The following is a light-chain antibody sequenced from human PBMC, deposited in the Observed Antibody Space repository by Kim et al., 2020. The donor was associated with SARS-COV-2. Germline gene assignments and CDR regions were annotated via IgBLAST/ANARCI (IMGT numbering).Light chain of an antibody. Sequence: SVGDRVTITCRASQGISRALAWYQQKPGKAPKLLIYDASSLESGVPSRFSGSGSGTDFTLTISSLQPEDFATYYCQQFNSYPPLTFGGGTKVDIK. CDR3: QQFNSYPPLT. J-gene: IGKJ4*01. CDR1: QGISRA. CDR2: DAS. V-gene: IGKV1-13*02.